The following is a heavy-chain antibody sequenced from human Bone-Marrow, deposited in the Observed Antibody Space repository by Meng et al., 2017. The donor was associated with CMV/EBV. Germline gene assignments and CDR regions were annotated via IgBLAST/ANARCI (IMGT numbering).Heavy chain of an antibody. CDR3: ARGYPIPTKYYDFWSGISPFDP. D-gene: IGHD3-3*01. J-gene: IGHJ5*02. V-gene: IGHV4-34*01. Sequence: SETLSLTCAVYGGSFSGYYWSWIRQPPGKGLEWIGEINHSGSTNYNPSLKSRVTISVDTSKNQFSLKLSSVTAADTAVYYCARGYPIPTKYYDFWSGISPFDPWGQGPRVTVSS. CDR2: INHSGST. CDR1: GGSFSGYY.